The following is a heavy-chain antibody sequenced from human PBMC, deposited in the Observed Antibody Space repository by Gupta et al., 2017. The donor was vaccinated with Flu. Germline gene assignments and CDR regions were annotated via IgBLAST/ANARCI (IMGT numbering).Heavy chain of an antibody. J-gene: IGHJ3*02. V-gene: IGHV3-23*01. D-gene: IGHD2-2*01. Sequence: SYAMSWVRQAPGKGLEWVSAISGSGGSTYYADSVKGRFTISRDNSKNTLYLQMNSLRAEDTAVYYCAKAFSNSRIFDAFDIWGQGTMVTVSS. CDR3: AKAFSNSRIFDAFDI. CDR2: ISGSGGST. CDR1: SYA.